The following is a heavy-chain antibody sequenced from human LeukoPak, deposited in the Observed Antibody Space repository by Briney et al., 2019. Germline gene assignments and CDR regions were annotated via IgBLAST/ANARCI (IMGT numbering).Heavy chain of an antibody. D-gene: IGHD3-22*01. V-gene: IGHV3-48*03. CDR3: ARGQGDYYDSSGYH. CDR2: ISSSGSTI. CDR1: VFTFSSYE. Sequence: PGGSLRLSCAASVFTFSSYEMNWVRQAPGKGLEWVSYISSSGSTIYYADSVKGRFTISRDNAKNSLYLQMNSLRAEDTAVYYCARGQGDYYDSSGYHWGQGTLVTVSS. J-gene: IGHJ5*02.